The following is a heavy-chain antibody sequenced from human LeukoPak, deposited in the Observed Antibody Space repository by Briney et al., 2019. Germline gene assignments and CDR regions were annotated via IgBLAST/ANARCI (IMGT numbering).Heavy chain of an antibody. J-gene: IGHJ4*02. V-gene: IGHV4-38-2*02. Sequence: SETLSLTCTVSGYSISSGYYWGWIRQPPGKGLEWIGRVYRSGSTYYNPSLKSRVTISVDTSKNQFSLKLSSVTAADTAVYYCAREGPTSFSDYWGQGTLVTVSS. D-gene: IGHD1-1*01. CDR2: VYRSGST. CDR1: GYSISSGYY. CDR3: AREGPTSFSDY.